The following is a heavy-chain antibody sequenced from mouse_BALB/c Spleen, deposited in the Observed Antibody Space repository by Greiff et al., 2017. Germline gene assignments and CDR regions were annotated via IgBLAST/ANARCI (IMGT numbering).Heavy chain of an antibody. D-gene: IGHD1-1*01. J-gene: IGHJ2*01. Sequence: DVKLVESGGGLVKPGGSLKLSCAASGFTFSSYAMSWVRQSPEKRLEWVAEISSGGSYTYYPDTVTGRFTISRDNARNILYLQMSSLRSEDTAMYYCARGHGSSPFDYWGQGTTLTVSS. CDR1: GFTFSSYA. V-gene: IGHV5-9-4*01. CDR2: ISSGGSYT. CDR3: ARGHGSSPFDY.